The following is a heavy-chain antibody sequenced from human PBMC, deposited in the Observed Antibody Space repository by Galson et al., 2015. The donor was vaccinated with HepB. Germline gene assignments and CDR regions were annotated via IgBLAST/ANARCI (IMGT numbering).Heavy chain of an antibody. CDR2: IFSNDEK. CDR1: GFSLSNARMG. CDR3: ARIRQIGDFWSGYYWGVFDY. D-gene: IGHD3-3*01. V-gene: IGHV2-26*01. J-gene: IGHJ4*02. Sequence: PALVKPTQTLTLTCTVSGFSLSNARMGVSWIRQPPGKALEWLAHIFSNDEKSYSTSLKSRLTISKDTSKSQVVLTMTNMDPVDTATYYCARIRQIGDFWSGYYWGVFDYWGQGTLVTVSS.